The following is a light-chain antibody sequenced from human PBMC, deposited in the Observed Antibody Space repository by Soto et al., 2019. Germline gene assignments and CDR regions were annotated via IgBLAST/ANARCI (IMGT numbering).Light chain of an antibody. CDR3: QQYDDWPLT. V-gene: IGKV3-15*01. CDR2: DAS. CDR1: QSLTTN. Sequence: MTQSPGTLSVSPGERAILSCRASQSLTTNLAWYQQKPGQAPRLLIHDASTRATGIPARFSGSGSGTEFTLTISSLQSEDFAVYYCQQYDDWPLTFGQGTRLEV. J-gene: IGKJ5*01.